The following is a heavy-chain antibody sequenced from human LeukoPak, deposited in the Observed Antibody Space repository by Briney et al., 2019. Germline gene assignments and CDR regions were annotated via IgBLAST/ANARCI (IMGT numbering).Heavy chain of an antibody. CDR3: ARESSGGSHDV. V-gene: IGHV3-30*02. Sequence: PGGSLRLSCATSGLTFGDLGSGMHWVRQAPGKGLEWLAFIRSSGGPQYYVDSVKGRFTISRDNSRKIVFLQMNSLRREDTAVYYCARESSGGSHDVWGKGTTVIVSS. CDR2: IRSSGGPQ. D-gene: IGHD2-15*01. CDR1: GLTFGDLGSG. J-gene: IGHJ6*04.